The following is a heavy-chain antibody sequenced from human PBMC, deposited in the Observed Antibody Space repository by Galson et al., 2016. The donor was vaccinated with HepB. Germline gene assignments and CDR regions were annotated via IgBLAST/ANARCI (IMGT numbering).Heavy chain of an antibody. Sequence: QSGAEVKKPGESLKISCKGSGYNFPKYWIGWVRQMSGKGLEWMGIIYPGDSDTRYSPSFQGQVTISADKSTSTAYLQWSSLKASDTAMYYCARSGAAAGNWFGHWGQGTLVTVSS. CDR1: GYNFPKYW. D-gene: IGHD6-13*01. J-gene: IGHJ5*02. V-gene: IGHV5-51*01. CDR2: IYPGDSDT. CDR3: ARSGAAAGNWFGH.